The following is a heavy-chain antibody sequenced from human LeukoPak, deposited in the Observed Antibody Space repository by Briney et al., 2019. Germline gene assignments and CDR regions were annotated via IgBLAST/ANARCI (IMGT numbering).Heavy chain of an antibody. CDR3: ARRSEQYVWGSYRSYYFDY. D-gene: IGHD3-16*02. CDR2: INPNSGGT. Sequence: PLASVKVSCKASGYTFTGYYMHWVRQAPGQGLEWMGWINPNSGGTNYAQKFQGRVTMTRDTSISTAYMELSSLRSEDTAVYFCARRSEQYVWGSYRSYYFDYWGQGTLVTVSS. J-gene: IGHJ4*02. V-gene: IGHV1-2*02. CDR1: GYTFTGYY.